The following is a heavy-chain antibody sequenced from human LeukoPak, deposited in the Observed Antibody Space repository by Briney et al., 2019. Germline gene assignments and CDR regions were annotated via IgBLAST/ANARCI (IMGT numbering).Heavy chain of an antibody. CDR2: INHSGST. CDR1: GFTVSSNY. J-gene: IGHJ4*02. CDR3: ARVGYSYVDY. Sequence: GSLRLSCAASGFTVSSNYMSWVRQAPGKGLEWIGEINHSGSTNYNPSLKSRVTISVDTSKNQFSLKLSSVAAADTAVYYCARVGYSYVDYWGQGTLVTVSS. D-gene: IGHD5-18*01. V-gene: IGHV4-34*01.